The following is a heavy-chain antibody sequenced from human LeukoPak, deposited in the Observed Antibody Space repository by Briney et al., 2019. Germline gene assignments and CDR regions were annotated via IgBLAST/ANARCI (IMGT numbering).Heavy chain of an antibody. CDR3: ARGQGGYRRAYYYYYMDV. CDR1: GGSFSGYY. CDR2: INHSGST. J-gene: IGHJ6*03. D-gene: IGHD5-12*01. V-gene: IGHV4-34*01. Sequence: SETLSLTCAVYGGSFSGYYWSWIRQPPGKGLEWIGEINHSGSTNYNPSLKSRVTISVDTSKNQFSLKLSSVTAADTAVYYCARGQGGYRRAYYYYYMDVWGKGTTVTVSS.